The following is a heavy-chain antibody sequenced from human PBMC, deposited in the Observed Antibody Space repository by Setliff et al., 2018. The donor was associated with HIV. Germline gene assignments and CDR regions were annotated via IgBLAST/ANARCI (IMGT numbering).Heavy chain of an antibody. CDR3: ARHAHKYSSSSGGYYFDY. J-gene: IGHJ4*02. CDR1: GGSISRSYYY. CDR2: IYYSGSP. V-gene: IGHV4-39*01. D-gene: IGHD6-6*01. Sequence: KASETLSLTCTVSGGSISRSYYYWGWIRQPAGEGLEWIGSIYYSGSPSSNPSQKRRVTISVDTSKNQFSLKLSSVTAADTAVYYGARHAHKYSSSSGGYYFDYWGQGTLVTVSS.